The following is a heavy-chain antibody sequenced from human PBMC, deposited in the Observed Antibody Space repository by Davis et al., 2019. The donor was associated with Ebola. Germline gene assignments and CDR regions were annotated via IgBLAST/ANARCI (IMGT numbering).Heavy chain of an antibody. CDR3: ARRSHY. V-gene: IGHV3-48*04. CDR2: ISFSTNTI. D-gene: IGHD6-6*01. CDR1: GFTFSSFG. J-gene: IGHJ4*02. Sequence: GESLKISCAASGFTFSSFGMNWVRQAPGKGLEWVSYISFSTNTIYYADSVKGRFTISRDNAKNSLYLQMNSLRAEDTAVYYCARRSHYWGQGTLVTVSS.